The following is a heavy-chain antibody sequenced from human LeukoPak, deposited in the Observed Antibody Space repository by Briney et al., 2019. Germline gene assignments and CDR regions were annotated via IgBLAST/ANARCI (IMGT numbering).Heavy chain of an antibody. Sequence: GGSLRLSCAASGFTFSSYAMSWVRQAPGKGLERVSAISGSGGSTYYADSVKGRFTISRDNSKNTLYLQMNSLRAEDTAVYYYAKLHSHYDFWSGYYTRWGQGTLVTVSS. CDR2: ISGSGGST. J-gene: IGHJ4*02. D-gene: IGHD3-3*01. V-gene: IGHV3-23*01. CDR3: AKLHSHYDFWSGYYTR. CDR1: GFTFSSYA.